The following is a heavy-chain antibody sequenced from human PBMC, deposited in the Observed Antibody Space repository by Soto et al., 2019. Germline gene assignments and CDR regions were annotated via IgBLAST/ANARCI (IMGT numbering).Heavy chain of an antibody. V-gene: IGHV4-39*01. Sequence: SETLSLTCTVSGVSISSSSYYWGWIRQPPGKGLEWIGSIYYSGSTYYNPSLKSRVTISVDTSKNQFSLKLSSVTAADTAVYYCARHPDSLNYDFWSGYYRGPGYWGQGTLVTVSS. CDR3: ARHPDSLNYDFWSGYYRGPGY. D-gene: IGHD3-3*01. J-gene: IGHJ4*02. CDR2: IYYSGST. CDR1: GVSISSSSYY.